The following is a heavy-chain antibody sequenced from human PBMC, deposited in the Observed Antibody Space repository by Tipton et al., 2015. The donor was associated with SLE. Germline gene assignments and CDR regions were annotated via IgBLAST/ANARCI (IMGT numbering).Heavy chain of an antibody. Sequence: GSLRLSCAASGFIFSDHYMSWIRQAPGKGLEWISYISRGGRTTYYADSVRGRFTISRDSAKNSLDLQMNTLTAEDTAMYYCTTGRTLWGQGTLVSVSS. D-gene: IGHD3/OR15-3a*01. CDR3: TTGRTL. CDR2: ISRGGRTT. V-gene: IGHV3-11*01. J-gene: IGHJ3*01. CDR1: GFIFSDHY.